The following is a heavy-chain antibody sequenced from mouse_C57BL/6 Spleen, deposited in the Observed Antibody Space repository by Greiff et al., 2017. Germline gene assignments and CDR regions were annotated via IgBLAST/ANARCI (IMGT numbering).Heavy chain of an antibody. D-gene: IGHD2-1*01. J-gene: IGHJ3*01. CDR1: GYTFTSYW. Sequence: VKLQQPGAELVRPGSSVKLSCKASGYTFTSYWMDWVKQRPGQGLEWIGNIYPSDSETHYNQKFKDKATLTVDKSSSTAYMQLSSLTSEDSAVYYCARSGGNYWFAYWGQGTLVTVSA. CDR3: ARSGGNYWFAY. CDR2: IYPSDSET. V-gene: IGHV1-61*01.